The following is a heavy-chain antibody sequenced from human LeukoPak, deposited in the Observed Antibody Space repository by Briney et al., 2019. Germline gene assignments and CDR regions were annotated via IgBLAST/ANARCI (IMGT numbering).Heavy chain of an antibody. J-gene: IGHJ2*01. CDR3: TTDDYGGDWYFDL. CDR2: IKSKTDGGTT. D-gene: IGHD4-23*01. Sequence: GGSLRLSCAASGFTFSSYAMHWVRQAPGKGLEWVGRIKSKTDGGTTDYAAPVKGRFTISRDDSKNTLYLQMNSLKTEDTAVYYCTTDDYGGDWYFDLWGRGTLVTVSS. V-gene: IGHV3-15*01. CDR1: GFTFSSYA.